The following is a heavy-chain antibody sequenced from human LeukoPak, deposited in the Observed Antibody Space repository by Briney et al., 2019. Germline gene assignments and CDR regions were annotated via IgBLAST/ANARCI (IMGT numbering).Heavy chain of an antibody. CDR2: ISSSGTTI. CDR1: GFTFSGYE. Sequence: GGSLRLSCAASGFTFSGYEMSWVRQAPGKGLEWVSYISSSGTTIYYTDSVKGRFTISRDNAKNSLYLQMNSLRAEDTAVYYCARGTFYFDYWGQGTLVTVSS. CDR3: ARGTFYFDY. V-gene: IGHV3-48*03. J-gene: IGHJ4*02. D-gene: IGHD2/OR15-2a*01.